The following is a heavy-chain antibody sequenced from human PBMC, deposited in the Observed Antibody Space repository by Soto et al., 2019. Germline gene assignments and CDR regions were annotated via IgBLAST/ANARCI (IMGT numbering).Heavy chain of an antibody. CDR1: GGSISSYY. D-gene: IGHD3-22*01. CDR3: AGTTWGAYDSSGYYIFDY. J-gene: IGHJ4*02. CDR2: IYYSGST. Sequence: QVQLQESGPGLVKPSETLSLTCTVSGGSISSYYWSWIRQPPGKGLEWIGYIYYSGSTNYNPSLKSRVTISVDTSKNQFSLKLSSVTAADTAVYYCAGTTWGAYDSSGYYIFDYWGQGTLVTVSS. V-gene: IGHV4-59*01.